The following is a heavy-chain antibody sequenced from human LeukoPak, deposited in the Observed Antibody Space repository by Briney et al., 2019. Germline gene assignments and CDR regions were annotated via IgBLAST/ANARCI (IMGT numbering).Heavy chain of an antibody. CDR1: GGSISSSSYY. D-gene: IGHD6-13*01. J-gene: IGHJ5*02. CDR3: ARDFRRVSIAAAGHYNWFDP. CDR2: ICYSGST. V-gene: IGHV4-39*07. Sequence: SETLSLTCTVSGGSISSSSYYWGWLRQPPGERLEWIGSICYSGSTYYTPSLKSRVTISVDTSKNQFSLKLSSVTAADTAVYYCARDFRRVSIAAAGHYNWFDPWGQGTLVTVSS.